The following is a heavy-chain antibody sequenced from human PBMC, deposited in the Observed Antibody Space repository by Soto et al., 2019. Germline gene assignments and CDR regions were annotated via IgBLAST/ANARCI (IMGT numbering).Heavy chain of an antibody. CDR1: GFRFSDYG. D-gene: IGHD3-10*01. J-gene: IGHJ6*02. Sequence: QVQLVESGGGVVQPGRSLRLSCVTSGFRFSDYGMHWVRHAPGKGLEWVAVILFDGTGELYVESVKGRFTISRDISKNTMYLQMNSLRVEDTAVYYCARAYTHVSGRTYGYYGMDVWGQGTTVSVSS. CDR3: ARAYTHVSGRTYGYYGMDV. V-gene: IGHV3-33*01. CDR2: ILFDGTGE.